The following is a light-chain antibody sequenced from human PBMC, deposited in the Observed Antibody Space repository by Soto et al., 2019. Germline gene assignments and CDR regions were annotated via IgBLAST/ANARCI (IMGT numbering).Light chain of an antibody. Sequence: EIVLTQSPATLSLSPGERATLSCRASRTVSSSLAWYQQKPGQAPRLLIYDASNRATGIPARFSGSGSGTDFPLTISSLEPEDSAVYYCQQRGKWPEFTFGPGTKVEIK. J-gene: IGKJ3*01. V-gene: IGKV3-11*01. CDR3: QQRGKWPEFT. CDR2: DAS. CDR1: RTVSSS.